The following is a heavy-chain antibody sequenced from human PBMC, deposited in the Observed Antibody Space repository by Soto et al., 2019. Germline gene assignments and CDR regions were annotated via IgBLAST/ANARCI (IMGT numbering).Heavy chain of an antibody. Sequence: QVQLVQSGAEVKKPGASVKVSCKASGYTFTGYYMHWVRQAPGQGLEWMGWINPNSGGTNYAQRLQGWATMTRDTSISTAYMELSRLRSDDTAVYYCARGMVASDYYFDYWGQGTLVTVSS. D-gene: IGHD5-12*01. CDR2: INPNSGGT. CDR3: ARGMVASDYYFDY. J-gene: IGHJ4*02. V-gene: IGHV1-2*04. CDR1: GYTFTGYY.